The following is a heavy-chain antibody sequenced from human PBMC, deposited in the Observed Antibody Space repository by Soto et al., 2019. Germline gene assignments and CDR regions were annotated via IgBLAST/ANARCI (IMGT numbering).Heavy chain of an antibody. CDR3: ARGTAFTYLHYFDY. J-gene: IGHJ4*02. D-gene: IGHD3-10*01. V-gene: IGHV3-7*01. Sequence: GGSLRPSCAASGFTFTTYWMSWVRQAPGKGLEWVANIKQDGSEKYYVDSVKGRFTISRDNTKNSLYLQMNSLRAEDTAVYYCARGTAFTYLHYFDYWGQGTLVTVSS. CDR1: GFTFTTYW. CDR2: IKQDGSEK.